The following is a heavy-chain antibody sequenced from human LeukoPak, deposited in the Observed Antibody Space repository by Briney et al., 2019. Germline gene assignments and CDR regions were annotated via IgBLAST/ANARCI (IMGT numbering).Heavy chain of an antibody. Sequence: PGGSLRLSCAASGFTFDDYAMHWVRQAPGKGLEWVSLISGDGGSTYYADSVKGRFTISRDNAKNSLYLQMNSLRAEDTALYYCARETYYYDSSGYYLDYWGQGTLVTVSS. D-gene: IGHD3-22*01. CDR1: GFTFDDYA. V-gene: IGHV3-43*02. CDR2: ISGDGGST. CDR3: ARETYYYDSSGYYLDY. J-gene: IGHJ4*02.